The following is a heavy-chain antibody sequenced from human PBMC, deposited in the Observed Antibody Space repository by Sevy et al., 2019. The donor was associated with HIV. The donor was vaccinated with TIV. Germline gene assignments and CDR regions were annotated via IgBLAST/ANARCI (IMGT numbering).Heavy chain of an antibody. CDR1: GFSISTHA. J-gene: IGHJ4*02. V-gene: IGHV3-23*01. D-gene: IGHD5-18*01. CDR2: ISATDGST. Sequence: GGSLRLSCGASGFSISTHAMNWVRQAPGRGLEWISGISATDGSTHYADSVKGRFTISRDNPKNTVHLQMNSLRAEDTALYYCAAGDTAFLADLDFWGQGTLVTVSS. CDR3: AAGDTAFLADLDF.